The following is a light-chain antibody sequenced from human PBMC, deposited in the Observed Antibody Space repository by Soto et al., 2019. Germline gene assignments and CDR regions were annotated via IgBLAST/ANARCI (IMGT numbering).Light chain of an antibody. V-gene: IGKV3-20*01. CDR3: QQYGSSPPSLT. J-gene: IGKJ4*01. Sequence: EIVLTQSPGTLSLSPGERATLSCRASQSVSSSYLAWYRHKPGQAPRLLIYGASSRATGIPDRFSGSGSVTDFTHTISRLEPEDFAVYYCQQYGSSPPSLTFGGGTKVEIK. CDR2: GAS. CDR1: QSVSSSY.